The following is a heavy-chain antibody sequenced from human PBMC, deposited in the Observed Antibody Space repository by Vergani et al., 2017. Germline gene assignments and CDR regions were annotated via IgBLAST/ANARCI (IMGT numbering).Heavy chain of an antibody. Sequence: EVHLVESGGGLVQSGGSLRLSCAASGFTFSTYWMHWVRQAPGKGLEWVSRLNNDTTIIDYADSVKGRFIISRDNAKNTVYLQLNSLRVEDTAVYYCARGPQRKGRITIFGVVIPHRGDWFDPWGQGTLVTVSS. CDR2: LNNDTTII. V-gene: IGHV3-74*01. J-gene: IGHJ5*02. CDR1: GFTFSTYW. CDR3: ARGPQRKGRITIFGVVIPHRGDWFDP. D-gene: IGHD3-3*01.